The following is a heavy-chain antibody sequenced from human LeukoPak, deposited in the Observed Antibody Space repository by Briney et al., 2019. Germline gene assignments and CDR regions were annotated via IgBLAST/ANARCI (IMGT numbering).Heavy chain of an antibody. V-gene: IGHV3-23*01. CDR3: ATEGFYF. J-gene: IGHJ4*02. CDR1: GAAFSKYG. CDR2: ISRSGDIT. Sequence: PGGSLRLSCAAPGAAFSKYGMKWVRQAAGAGLEYISGISRSGDITHYADSVKGRFTISRDNVKNTLYLQTNSLRAEDTALYYCATEGFYFWGPGTQVTVSS.